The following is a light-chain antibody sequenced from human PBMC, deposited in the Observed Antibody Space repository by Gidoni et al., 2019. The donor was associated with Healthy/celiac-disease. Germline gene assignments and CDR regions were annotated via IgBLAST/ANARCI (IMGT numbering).Light chain of an antibody. Sequence: DIQMTQSPSSLSASVGDRVTITCRASQSISSYLNWYQQKPGKAPKLLIYAASSLQSGDPSRFSGSGSGTDFTLTISSLQPEDFATYYCQQSYSTLYTFGQXTKLEIK. V-gene: IGKV1-39*01. CDR3: QQSYSTLYT. CDR1: QSISSY. CDR2: AAS. J-gene: IGKJ2*01.